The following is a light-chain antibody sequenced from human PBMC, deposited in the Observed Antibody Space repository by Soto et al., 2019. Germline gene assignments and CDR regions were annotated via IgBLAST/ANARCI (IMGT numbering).Light chain of an antibody. CDR1: QGVSSY. CDR2: DAS. J-gene: IGKJ1*01. CDR3: QQRSNWPRT. Sequence: DIVLTQSPATLSLSPGERATLSCRASQGVSSYLAWYQQKPGQAPRLLIYDASNRATGIPARFSGSGSGTDFTLTISSLEPEDFAVYYCQQRSNWPRTFGQGTKVEIE. V-gene: IGKV3-11*01.